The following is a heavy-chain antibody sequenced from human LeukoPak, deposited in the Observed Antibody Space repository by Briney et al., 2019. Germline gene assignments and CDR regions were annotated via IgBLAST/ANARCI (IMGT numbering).Heavy chain of an antibody. CDR2: IAYDGSNK. D-gene: IGHD6-19*01. J-gene: IGHJ4*02. V-gene: IGHV3-30*18. CDR1: GVTFRSYG. CDR3: AKCLSSGWYPPHDY. Sequence: GGSLRRSCAASGVTFRSYGRHWVRQAPGKGLEWVAVIAYDGSNKYYADSVKGRFTISRDNSKNTVYLQMNSLRAEDTAVYYCAKCLSSGWYPPHDYWGQGTLVTVSS.